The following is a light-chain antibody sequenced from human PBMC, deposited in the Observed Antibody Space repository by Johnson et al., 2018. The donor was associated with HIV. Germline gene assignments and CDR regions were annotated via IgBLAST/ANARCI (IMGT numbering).Light chain of an antibody. CDR2: DNN. Sequence: QSALTQPPSVSAAPGQKVTISCSGSSSNIGNNYVSWYQQLPGTAPKLLISDNNKRPSGIPDRFSGSKSGTSATLVISGLKTGDEADYYCGTWDTSLSAPYVFGTGTKVTVL. CDR1: SSNIGNNY. V-gene: IGLV1-51*01. CDR3: GTWDTSLSAPYV. J-gene: IGLJ1*01.